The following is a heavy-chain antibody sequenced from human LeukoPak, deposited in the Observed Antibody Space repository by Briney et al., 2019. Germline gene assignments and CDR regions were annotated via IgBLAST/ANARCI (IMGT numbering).Heavy chain of an antibody. CDR2: IHYSGST. CDR3: ARHVSDSSSWYPFDY. D-gene: IGHD6-13*01. V-gene: IGHV4-39*01. Sequence: SETLSLTCTVSGGAISSSSCYWGWIRQPPGKGLEWIGTIHYSGSTYYNPPLKSRVTISVDTSKNQFSLKLSSVTAADTAVYYCARHVSDSSSWYPFDYWGQGTLVTVSS. J-gene: IGHJ4*02. CDR1: GGAISSSSCY.